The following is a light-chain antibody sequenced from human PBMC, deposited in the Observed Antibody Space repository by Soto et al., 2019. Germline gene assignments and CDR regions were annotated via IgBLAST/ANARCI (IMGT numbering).Light chain of an antibody. CDR1: SGSVSTSYY. V-gene: IGLV8-61*01. J-gene: IGLJ3*02. CDR2: STN. CDR3: VLYMRSGIWV. Sequence: QAVVTQEPSFSVSPGGTVTLTCGLSSGSVSTSYYPTWYQQTPGQAPRTLIYSTNTRSSGVPDRFSGSILGNKAALTITGAQADDESYYYSVLYMRSGIWVFGGGTKLTVL.